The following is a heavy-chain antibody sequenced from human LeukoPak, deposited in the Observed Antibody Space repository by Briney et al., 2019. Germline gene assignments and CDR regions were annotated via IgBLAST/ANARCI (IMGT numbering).Heavy chain of an antibody. CDR2: ISYDGSNK. Sequence: PGRPLRLSCAASGFTLRSYGMHWVRQAPGKGLEWVAVISYDGSNKYYADSVKGRFTISRDNSKNTLYLQMNSLRADDTAVYYCANMEWELPSDYWGQGTLVTVSS. V-gene: IGHV3-30*18. CDR3: ANMEWELPSDY. J-gene: IGHJ4*02. D-gene: IGHD1-26*01. CDR1: GFTLRSYG.